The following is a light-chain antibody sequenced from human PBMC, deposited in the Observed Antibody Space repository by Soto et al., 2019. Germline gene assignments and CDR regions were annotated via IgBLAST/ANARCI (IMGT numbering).Light chain of an antibody. CDR3: QHYNSYSEA. V-gene: IGKV1-5*03. J-gene: IGKJ1*01. Sequence: DIQITHSPSTLSASVLYRVTITCRAGQTISSWLAWYQQKPGKAPKLLIYKASTLKSGVPSRFSGSGSGTEFTLTISSLQPDDFATYYCQHYNSYSEAFGQGTKVDI. CDR1: QTISSW. CDR2: KAS.